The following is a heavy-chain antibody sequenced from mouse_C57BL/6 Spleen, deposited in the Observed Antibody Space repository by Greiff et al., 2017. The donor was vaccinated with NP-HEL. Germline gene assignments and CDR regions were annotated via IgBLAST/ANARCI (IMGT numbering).Heavy chain of an antibody. Sequence: EVRLVESGGGLVQPGGSMKLSCGASGFTFSNYWMNWVRQSPEKGLEWVAQIRLKSDNYATHYAESVKGRFTISRDDSKSSVYLQMNNLRAEDTGIYYCTDDYDGDDGAWFAYWGQGTLVTVSA. CDR3: TDDYDGDDGAWFAY. J-gene: IGHJ3*01. CDR1: GFTFSNYW. D-gene: IGHD2-4*01. CDR2: IRLKSDNYAT. V-gene: IGHV6-3*01.